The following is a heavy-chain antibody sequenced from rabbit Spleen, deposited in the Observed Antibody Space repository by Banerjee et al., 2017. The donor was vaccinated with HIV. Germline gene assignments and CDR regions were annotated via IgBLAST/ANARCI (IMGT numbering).Heavy chain of an antibody. CDR3: ARDAFTSFSSYCLDF. D-gene: IGHD1-1*01. J-gene: IGHJ6*01. CDR2: LYAGGSGST. CDR1: GFSFNTGYD. Sequence: QSLEESGGGLVKPGAALTLTCTASGFSFNTGYDMCWVRQAPGKGLEWIACLYAGGSGSTYSGTWAKGRFSISKPSSTTVTLQMTILTAAATATYFGARDAFTSFSSYCLDFWGQGTLVTVS. V-gene: IGHV1S40*01.